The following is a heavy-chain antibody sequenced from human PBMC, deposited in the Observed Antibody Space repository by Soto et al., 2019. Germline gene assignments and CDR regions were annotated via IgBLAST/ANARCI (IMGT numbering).Heavy chain of an antibody. CDR1: GDSINNGGHY. D-gene: IGHD1-26*01. V-gene: IGHV4-31*03. CDR3: ARSAVGATKSGFDS. J-gene: IGHJ4*02. CDR2: IYYSGTT. Sequence: QVQLQESGPGLVKPSQTLSLTCNVSGDSINNGGHYWSWIRQPPGKGLEWIGFIYYSGTTYYKPSPKSRVTISVHTSKIQFSLKLNSVTAADTAVYYCARSAVGATKSGFDSWGQGTLVTVSS.